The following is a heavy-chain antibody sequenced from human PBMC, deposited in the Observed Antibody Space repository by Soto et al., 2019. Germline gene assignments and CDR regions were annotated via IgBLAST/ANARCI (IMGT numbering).Heavy chain of an antibody. CDR2: IRPSGGRT. V-gene: IGHV1-46*01. Sequence: ASVKISCKASGYTFANYYIHWVREAPGQGLEWLGIIRPSGGRTEYAQRFQGRVTMTRDTSTSTVYMELTSLTSEDTAVYYCAREPNESYYFDYWGEGTLVTVTS. CDR1: GYTFANYY. J-gene: IGHJ4*02. CDR3: AREPNESYYFDY. D-gene: IGHD5-18*01.